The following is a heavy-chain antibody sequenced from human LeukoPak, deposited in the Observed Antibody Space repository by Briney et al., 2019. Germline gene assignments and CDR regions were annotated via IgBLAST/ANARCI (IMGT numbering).Heavy chain of an antibody. J-gene: IGHJ5*02. CDR2: INPSGGST. CDR1: GYSFTTYY. V-gene: IGHV1-46*01. Sequence: ASVKVSCKASGYSFTTYYIHWVRQAPGQGLEWMGVINPSGGSTSFAQKFQARLTMTRDTSTSTVYMELSGLSSEDTAVYYCAREIVVVPSAMGFDPWGQGTLVAVSS. D-gene: IGHD2-2*01. CDR3: AREIVVVPSAMGFDP.